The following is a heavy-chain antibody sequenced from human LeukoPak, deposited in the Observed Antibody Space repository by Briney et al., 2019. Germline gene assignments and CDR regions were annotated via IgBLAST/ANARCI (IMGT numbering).Heavy chain of an antibody. CDR3: ARWRYCSGGSCHTGHYYYYGMDV. CDR2: MNPNSGNT. Sequence: ASVKVSCKASGYTFTSYDINWVRQATGRGLEWMGWMNPNSGNTGYAQKFQGRVTMTRNTSISTAYMELSSLRSEDTAVYYCARWRYCSGGSCHTGHYYYYGMDVWGQGTTVTVSS. V-gene: IGHV1-8*01. D-gene: IGHD2-15*01. J-gene: IGHJ6*02. CDR1: GYTFTSYD.